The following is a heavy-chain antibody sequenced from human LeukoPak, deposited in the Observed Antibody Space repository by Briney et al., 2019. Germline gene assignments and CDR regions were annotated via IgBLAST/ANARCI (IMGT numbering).Heavy chain of an antibody. V-gene: IGHV1-8*01. Sequence: ASVTVSCKASGYTFTSYDINWVRQATGQGLEWMGWMNPNSGNTGYAQKFQGRVTMTRNTSISTAYMELSSLRSEDTAVYYCAILRGYSGYDYYYYYGMDVWGQGTTVTVSS. J-gene: IGHJ6*02. CDR3: AILRGYSGYDYYYYYGMDV. CDR2: MNPNSGNT. CDR1: GYTFTSYD. D-gene: IGHD5-12*01.